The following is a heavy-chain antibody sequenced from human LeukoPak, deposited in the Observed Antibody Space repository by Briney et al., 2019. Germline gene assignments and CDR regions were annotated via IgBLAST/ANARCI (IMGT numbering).Heavy chain of an antibody. D-gene: IGHD2-21*01. J-gene: IGHJ4*02. Sequence: SSETLSLTCAVYGGSFSGYYWSWIRQPPGKGLEWIGEINHSGSTNYNPSLKSRVTISVDTSKNQFSLKLSSVTAADTAVYYCARPKRYSQSSFDYWGQGTLVTVSS. CDR3: ARPKRYSQSSFDY. V-gene: IGHV4-34*01. CDR2: INHSGST. CDR1: GGSFSGYY.